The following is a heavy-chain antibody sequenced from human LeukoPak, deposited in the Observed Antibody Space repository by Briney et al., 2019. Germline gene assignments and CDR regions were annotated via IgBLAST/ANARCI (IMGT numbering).Heavy chain of an antibody. CDR1: GFTFSDHY. CDR2: IKSNTDGGTT. D-gene: IGHD3-3*01. CDR3: TTFFTYFYYMDV. V-gene: IGHV3-15*01. Sequence: PGGSLRLSCAASGFTFSDHYMDWVRQAPGTGLEWVGHIKSNTDGGTTDYAAPVKGRFTISRDDSKNTLYLQMNSLKTEDTAVYYCTTFFTYFYYMDVWGKGTTVTVSS. J-gene: IGHJ6*03.